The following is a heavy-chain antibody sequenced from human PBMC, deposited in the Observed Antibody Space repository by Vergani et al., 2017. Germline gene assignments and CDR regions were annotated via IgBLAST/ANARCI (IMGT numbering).Heavy chain of an antibody. CDR3: ASRSIAARPGAFDI. J-gene: IGHJ3*02. Sequence: QLQLPESGPGLVKPSETLSLTCTVSGGSISSSSYYWGWIRQPPGKGLEWIGSIYYSGSTYYNPSLKSRVTISVDTSKNQFSLKLSSVTAADTAVYYCASRSIAARPGAFDIWGQGTMVTVSS. D-gene: IGHD6-6*01. CDR1: GGSISSSSYY. CDR2: IYYSGST. V-gene: IGHV4-39*01.